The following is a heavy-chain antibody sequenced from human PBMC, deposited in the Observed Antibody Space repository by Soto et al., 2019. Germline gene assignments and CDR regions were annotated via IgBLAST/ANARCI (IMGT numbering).Heavy chain of an antibody. J-gene: IGHJ6*02. D-gene: IGHD5-12*01. CDR1: GYIFSAYG. Sequence: GASVKVSCKASGYIFSAYGINWVRQAPGQGLEWMGWISTYNGNTNYAQKVQDRVTMTTDTSTSTASMELRSLRSDDTAVYYCARESGYDQTYYGMDVWGQGTTVTVSS. CDR3: ARESGYDQTYYGMDV. CDR2: ISTYNGNT. V-gene: IGHV1-18*01.